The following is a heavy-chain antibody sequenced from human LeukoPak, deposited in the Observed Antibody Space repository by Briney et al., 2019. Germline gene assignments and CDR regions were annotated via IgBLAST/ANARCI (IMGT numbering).Heavy chain of an antibody. Sequence: GGALRLSCAASGFTFSSYAMHWVRQAPGKGLEWVAVISYDGSNKYYADSVKGRFTISRDNSKNTLYLQMNSLRAEDTAVYYCARDLHYYDSSPLGYWGQGTLVTVSS. CDR3: ARDLHYYDSSPLGY. CDR2: ISYDGSNK. D-gene: IGHD3-22*01. V-gene: IGHV3-30-3*01. CDR1: GFTFSSYA. J-gene: IGHJ4*02.